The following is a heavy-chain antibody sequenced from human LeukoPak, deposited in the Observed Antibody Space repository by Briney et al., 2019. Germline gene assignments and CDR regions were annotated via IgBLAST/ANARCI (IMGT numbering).Heavy chain of an antibody. V-gene: IGHV3-23*01. Sequence: PGGSLRLSCAASGFTFSSYAMSWVRQAPGKGLEWVSTFSGSGGGTYYADSVKGRFTISRDNSKNTLYLQMNSLRAEDTAVYYCAKDRSLLLIAAAGYWFDPWGQGTLVTVSS. CDR1: GFTFSSYA. J-gene: IGHJ5*02. D-gene: IGHD6-13*01. CDR3: AKDRSLLLIAAAGYWFDP. CDR2: FSGSGGGT.